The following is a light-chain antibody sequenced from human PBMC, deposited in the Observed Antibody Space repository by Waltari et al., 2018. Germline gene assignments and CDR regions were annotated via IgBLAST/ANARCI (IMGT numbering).Light chain of an antibody. CDR3: QTGGHGTWV. CDR2: VNKDGSH. CDR1: SGHSSNV. J-gene: IGLJ3*02. Sequence: QLVLTQSPSVSASLGASVKLTCTLSSGHSSNVIAWPPQQPGKGPRYLMNVNKDGSHSKGDEIPDRFSGSSSGAERYLTISSLQSDDEADYYCQTGGHGTWVFGGGTKLTVL. V-gene: IGLV4-69*01.